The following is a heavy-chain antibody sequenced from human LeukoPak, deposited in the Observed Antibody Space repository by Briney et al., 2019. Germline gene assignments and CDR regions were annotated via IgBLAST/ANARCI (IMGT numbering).Heavy chain of an antibody. V-gene: IGHV3-23*01. CDR1: GLTFSNYG. Sequence: GGTLRLSCAASGLTFSNYGMAWVRQAPGKGLEWVSAISGSGESTYNADSVKGRFTISRDNSKNTLYLQMNRLRAEDTAVYYCAKDSRTTYDSSWLYYFDSWGQGTLVTVSS. J-gene: IGHJ4*02. D-gene: IGHD6-13*01. CDR2: ISGSGEST. CDR3: AKDSRTTYDSSWLYYFDS.